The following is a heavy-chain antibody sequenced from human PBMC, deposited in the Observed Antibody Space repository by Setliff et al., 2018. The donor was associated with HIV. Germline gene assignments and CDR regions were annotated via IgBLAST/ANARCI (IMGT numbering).Heavy chain of an antibody. J-gene: IGHJ5*02. V-gene: IGHV1-69*05. Sequence: GASVKVSCKASGGTFSSYGISWVRQAPGQGLEWMGAIIPMFGTGFYAQKFQGRVTMTRDTSTSTVYMDLSSLRADDTAVYYCVRGYRSAWNSWFDAWGQGTRVTVSS. D-gene: IGHD6-19*01. CDR1: GGTFSSYG. CDR2: IIPMFGTG. CDR3: VRGYRSAWNSWFDA.